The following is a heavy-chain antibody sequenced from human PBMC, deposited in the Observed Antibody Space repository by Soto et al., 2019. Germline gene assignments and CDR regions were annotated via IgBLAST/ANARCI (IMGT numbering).Heavy chain of an antibody. V-gene: IGHV3-9*01. D-gene: IGHD6-25*01. CDR1: GFTFDDYA. CDR2: ITGNSGSI. Sequence: GGSLRLSCAASGFTFDDYAMHWVRQAPGKGLEWVSGITGNSGSISYAGSVRGRFTISRDNAKNSLYLQMNSLRAEDTALYYCAKAPPAATITYFDYWGQGTLVTVSS. J-gene: IGHJ4*02. CDR3: AKAPPAATITYFDY.